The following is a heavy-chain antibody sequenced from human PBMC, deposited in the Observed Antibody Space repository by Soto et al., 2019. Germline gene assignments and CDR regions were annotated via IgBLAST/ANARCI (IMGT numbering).Heavy chain of an antibody. Sequence: SETLSLTCTVSGASISNGNYVWSWIRQSPGKGLEGIGCIDHTGTPYYNSCLKSRVTISGDTGKIQLSLKLTSVPATDTGVYYCAGSFTLLRGVYGCFDPWGQGTQVPVSS. J-gene: IGHJ5*02. CDR1: GASISNGNYV. V-gene: IGHV4-30-4*01. CDR3: AGSFTLLRGVYGCFDP. D-gene: IGHD3-10*01. CDR2: IDHTGTP.